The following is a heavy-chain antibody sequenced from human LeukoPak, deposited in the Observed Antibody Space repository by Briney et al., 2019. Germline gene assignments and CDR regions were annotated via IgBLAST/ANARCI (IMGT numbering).Heavy chain of an antibody. V-gene: IGHV4-59*01. CDR2: IHYSGST. Sequence: SETLSLTCTVSGGSISGYYWSWIRQPPGKGLEWIGYIHYSGSTNYNPSLKSRVTISVDTSKNQFSLKLRSVTAADTAVYHCARVGVLTNWFDPWGQGTLVTVSS. CDR1: GGSISGYY. D-gene: IGHD3-3*01. CDR3: ARVGVLTNWFDP. J-gene: IGHJ5*02.